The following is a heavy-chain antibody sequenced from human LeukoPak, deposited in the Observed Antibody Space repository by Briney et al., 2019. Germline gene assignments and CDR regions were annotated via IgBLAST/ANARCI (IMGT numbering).Heavy chain of an antibody. Sequence: GGSLRLSCAASGFTFSSYAMSWVRQAPGKGLEWVSAISGSGGSTYYADSVKGRFTISRDNSKDTLYLQMISLRAEDTAVYYCAKDSYSTYYYYMDVWGKGTTVTVSS. D-gene: IGHD4-11*01. CDR2: ISGSGGST. CDR3: AKDSYSTYYYYMDV. CDR1: GFTFSSYA. V-gene: IGHV3-23*01. J-gene: IGHJ6*03.